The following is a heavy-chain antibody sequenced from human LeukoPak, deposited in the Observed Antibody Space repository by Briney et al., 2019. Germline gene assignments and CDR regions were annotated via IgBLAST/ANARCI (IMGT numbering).Heavy chain of an antibody. J-gene: IGHJ4*02. CDR1: GFTFSSYW. CDR3: VRAVASNYGNFNY. V-gene: IGHV3-74*01. Sequence: GGSLRLSCAASGFTFSSYWMQWVRQAPGEGLVWVSRISTDGRITDYADSVKGRFTISRDNAKNTLDLQMNSLRVEDTAVYYCVRAVASNYGNFNYWGQGTLVTVSS. CDR2: ISTDGRIT. D-gene: IGHD3-10*01.